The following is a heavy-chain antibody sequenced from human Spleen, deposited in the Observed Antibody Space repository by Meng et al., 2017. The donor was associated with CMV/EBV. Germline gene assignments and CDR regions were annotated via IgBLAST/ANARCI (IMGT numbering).Heavy chain of an antibody. J-gene: IGHJ6*02. Sequence: GESLKISCAASGFTFDDYPMHWVRQAPGKGLEWVSLISWNGATTHYANSVKGRFTISRDNSKNSLYLQMNSLRPEDTALYYCARDSSSSGNGYYYYGMDVWGQGTTVTVSS. D-gene: IGHD6-6*01. CDR1: GFTFDDYP. V-gene: IGHV3-43*01. CDR2: ISWNGATT. CDR3: ARDSSSSGNGYYYYGMDV.